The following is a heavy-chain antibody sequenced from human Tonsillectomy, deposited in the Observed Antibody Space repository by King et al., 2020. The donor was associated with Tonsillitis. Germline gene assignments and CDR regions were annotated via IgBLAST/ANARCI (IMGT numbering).Heavy chain of an antibody. CDR3: ARDLYYYYGSGSSDYYYMDV. CDR2: ISTYNGKT. D-gene: IGHD3-10*01. Sequence: VQLVESGAEVKKPGASVKVSCKASGYSFTNYGISWVRQAPGQGLEWMGWISTYNGKTNYAQKLQGRVTMTTDTSTSTAYMELRSLRSDDTAVYYCARDLYYYYGSGSSDYYYMDVWGTGTTVTVSS. CDR1: GYSFTNYG. V-gene: IGHV1-18*01. J-gene: IGHJ6*03.